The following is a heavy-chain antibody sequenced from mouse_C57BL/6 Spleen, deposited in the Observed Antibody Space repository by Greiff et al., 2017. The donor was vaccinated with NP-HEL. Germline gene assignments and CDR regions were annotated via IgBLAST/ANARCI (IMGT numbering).Heavy chain of an antibody. CDR1: GYTFTSYW. J-gene: IGHJ4*01. D-gene: IGHD1-1*01. CDR3: ARRNYGSSYRAMDY. V-gene: IGHV1-69*01. Sequence: QVQLQQPGAELVMPGASVKLSCKASGYTFTSYWMHWVKQRPGQGLEWIGEIDPSDSYTNYNQKFKGKSTLTVDKSSSTAYMQLSSLTSEDSAVYYCARRNYGSSYRAMDYWGQGTSVTVSS. CDR2: IDPSDSYT.